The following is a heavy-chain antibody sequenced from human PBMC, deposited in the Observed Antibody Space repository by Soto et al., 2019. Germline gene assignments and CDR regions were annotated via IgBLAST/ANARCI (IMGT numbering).Heavy chain of an antibody. D-gene: IGHD3-9*01. Sequence: SETLSLTCSVSGDSINSDKYYWGWIRQPPGKGLEWIGSIYFRGNNYYNPSLQTRVTISLDKSKSHFSLKLNSVTAAASAVYFCLRLEGLGTFSYYIDFWGQGAMVTVSS. CDR3: LRLEGLGTFSYYIDF. CDR2: IYFRGNN. J-gene: IGHJ4*01. CDR1: GDSINSDKYY. V-gene: IGHV4-39*02.